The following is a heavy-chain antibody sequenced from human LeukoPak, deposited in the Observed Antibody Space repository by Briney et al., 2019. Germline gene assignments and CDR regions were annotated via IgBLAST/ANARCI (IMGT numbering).Heavy chain of an antibody. CDR2: ISVSGGT. Sequence: PGESLRLSCAASGFTFSSYAMSWVRQSPGEGLEWVSTISVSGGTYYADSVKGRFTISRDNSKNTLSLQMGSLRADDMAVYFCARERYSVNDFDAVDIWGQGTTVTVSS. CDR3: ARERYSVNDFDAVDI. V-gene: IGHV3-23*01. CDR1: GFTFSSYA. D-gene: IGHD5/OR15-5a*01. J-gene: IGHJ3*02.